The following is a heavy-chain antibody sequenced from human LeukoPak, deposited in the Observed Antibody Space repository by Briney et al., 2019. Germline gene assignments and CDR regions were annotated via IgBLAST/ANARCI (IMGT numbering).Heavy chain of an antibody. CDR1: GGSFSGYY. CDR2: INHSGST. Sequence: SETLSLTCAVYGGSFSGYYWSWIRQPPGKGLEWIGEINHSGSTNYNPSLKSRVTISVDTSKNQFSLKLSSVTAADTAVYYCARFVYTMVRGVANYYYYMDVWGKGTTVTISS. D-gene: IGHD3-10*01. CDR3: ARFVYTMVRGVANYYYYMDV. V-gene: IGHV4-34*01. J-gene: IGHJ6*03.